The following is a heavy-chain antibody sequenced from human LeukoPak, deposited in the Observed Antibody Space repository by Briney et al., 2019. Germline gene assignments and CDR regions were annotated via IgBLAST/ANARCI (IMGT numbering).Heavy chain of an antibody. CDR1: EFRFEAYA. Sequence: SLGLPCEASEFRFEAYALDWVGQAPGKGLEGASGIGYNRDATGYADSVKGRFTVSRDNAKNSLYLEMNSLRSEDTALYYCAKGAAAGIRAYFDYWGQGILVTVSS. V-gene: IGHV3-9*01. D-gene: IGHD6-25*01. J-gene: IGHJ4*02. CDR2: IGYNRDAT. CDR3: AKGAAAGIRAYFDY.